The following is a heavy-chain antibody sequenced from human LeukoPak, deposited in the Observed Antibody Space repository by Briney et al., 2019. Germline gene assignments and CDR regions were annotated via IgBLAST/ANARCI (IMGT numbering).Heavy chain of an antibody. V-gene: IGHV3-21*01. CDR3: AREAIFGVVIRNPFDI. CDR1: GFTFSAYT. CDR2: ISRSSSYI. Sequence: GGSLRLSCAASGFTFSAYTMNWVRQAPGKGLEWVSSISRSSSYIYYADSLKGRFTISRDNAKNSLYLQMNDLRAEDTAVYYCAREAIFGVVIRNPFDIWGQGTMVTVSS. J-gene: IGHJ3*02. D-gene: IGHD3-3*01.